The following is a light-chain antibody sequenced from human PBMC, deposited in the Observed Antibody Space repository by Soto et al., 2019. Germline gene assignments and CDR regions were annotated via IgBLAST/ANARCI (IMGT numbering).Light chain of an antibody. Sequence: DLVMTQSPLSLPVTPGEPASISCRSSQSLLHSNGYNYLDWYLQKPGQSPQLLIYLGSNRASGVPDRFSGSGSGTDSTLKISRVEAEDVGVYYCMQALQTPPAFGQGTRLEIK. CDR3: MQALQTPPA. CDR1: QSLLHSNGYNY. V-gene: IGKV2-28*01. J-gene: IGKJ5*01. CDR2: LGS.